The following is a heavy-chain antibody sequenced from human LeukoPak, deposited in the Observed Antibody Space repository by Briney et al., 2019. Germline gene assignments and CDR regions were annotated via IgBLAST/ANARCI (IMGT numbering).Heavy chain of an antibody. CDR2: VSSSGSTI. Sequence: GGSLRLSCAASGFTFSSYEMNWVRQAPGKGLEWVSYVSSSGSTIYYADSVKGRFTISRDNAKNSLYLQMNSLRAEDTAGYYCAELGITMIGGVWGKGTTVTISS. V-gene: IGHV3-48*03. CDR1: GFTFSSYE. CDR3: AELGITMIGGV. D-gene: IGHD3-10*02. J-gene: IGHJ6*04.